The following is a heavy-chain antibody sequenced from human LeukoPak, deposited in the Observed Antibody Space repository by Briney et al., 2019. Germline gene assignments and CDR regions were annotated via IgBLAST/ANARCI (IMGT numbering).Heavy chain of an antibody. CDR2: IYYGGTT. Sequence: SQTLSLTCTVSGGSLSSARHYWSWIRQLPGKGLEWIGCIYYGGTTYYHPSLKSRVTISIDTSKNLFSLKLTSVTAADKAVYYCARDNDHYGMDVWGQGTTVTVSS. CDR1: GGSLSSARHY. CDR3: ARDNDHYGMDV. V-gene: IGHV4-31*03. D-gene: IGHD1-1*01. J-gene: IGHJ6*02.